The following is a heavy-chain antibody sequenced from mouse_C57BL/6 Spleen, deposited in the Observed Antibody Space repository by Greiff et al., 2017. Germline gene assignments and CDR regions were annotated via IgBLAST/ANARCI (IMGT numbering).Heavy chain of an antibody. J-gene: IGHJ2*01. CDR2: IYPGDGDT. CDR1: GYAFSSSW. V-gene: IGHV1-82*01. D-gene: IGHD2-1*01. CDR3: ARGNYDDLDY. Sequence: QVQLQQSGPELVKPGASVKISCKASGYAFSSSWMNWVKQRPGKGLEWIGRIYPGDGDTNYNGKFKGKATLTADKSSSTAYMQLSSLTSEDSAVYFCARGNYDDLDYWGQGTTLTVSS.